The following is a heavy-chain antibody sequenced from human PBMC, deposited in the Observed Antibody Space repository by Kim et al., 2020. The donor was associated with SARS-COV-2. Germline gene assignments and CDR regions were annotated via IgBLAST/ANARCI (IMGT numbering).Heavy chain of an antibody. D-gene: IGHD2-2*03. V-gene: IGHV5-51*01. CDR3: ARVSGYCHDLTCRHWYFD. J-gene: IGHJ2*01. CDR1: GYRFTGNW. CDR2: IDPSDSET. Sequence: GESLKISCEGTGYRFTGNWVAWVRHVPGQGLQWMGIIDPSDSETIYSPSFQGHVTISVDSSTRTTFLQWAAVKVSDTAMYYCARVSGYCHDLTCRHWYFD.